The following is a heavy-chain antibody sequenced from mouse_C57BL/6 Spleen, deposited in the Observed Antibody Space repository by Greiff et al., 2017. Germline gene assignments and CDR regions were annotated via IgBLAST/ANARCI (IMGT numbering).Heavy chain of an antibody. Sequence: QVQLQQSGAELVRPGTSVKMSCKASGYTFTNYWIGWAKQRPGHGLEWIGDIYPGGGYTNYNEKFKGKATLTADKSSSTAYMQLSSLTSEDSAVYFCARSRSTTAAMDYWGQGTSVTVSS. V-gene: IGHV1-63*01. CDR2: IYPGGGYT. CDR1: GYTFTNYW. J-gene: IGHJ4*01. CDR3: ARSRSTTAAMDY. D-gene: IGHD1-2*01.